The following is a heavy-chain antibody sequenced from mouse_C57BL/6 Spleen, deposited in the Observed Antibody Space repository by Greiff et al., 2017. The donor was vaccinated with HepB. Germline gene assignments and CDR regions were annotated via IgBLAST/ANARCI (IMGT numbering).Heavy chain of an antibody. CDR1: GYAFSSYW. V-gene: IGHV1-80*01. D-gene: IGHD2-5*01. CDR2: IYPGDGDT. Sequence: VQLQQSGAELVKPGASVKISCKASGYAFSSYWMNWVKQRPGKGLEWIGQIYPGDGDTNYNGKFKGKATLTADKSSSTAYMQLSSLTSEDSAVYFCARRAYYSNYGGFAYWGQGTLVTVSA. J-gene: IGHJ3*01. CDR3: ARRAYYSNYGGFAY.